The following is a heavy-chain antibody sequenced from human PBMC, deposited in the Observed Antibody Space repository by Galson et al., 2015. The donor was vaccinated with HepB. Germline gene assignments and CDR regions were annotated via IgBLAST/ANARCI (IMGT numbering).Heavy chain of an antibody. J-gene: IGHJ4*02. D-gene: IGHD3-3*01. CDR2: INSDGSST. CDR1: GFTFSSYW. V-gene: IGHV3-74*01. CDR3: ARVPTRSGFFDY. Sequence: SLRLSCAASGFTFSSYWMHWVRQAPGKGLVWVSRINSDGSSTSYADSVKGRFTISRDNAKNTLYLQMNSLRAEDTAVYYCARVPTRSGFFDYWGQGTLVTVSS.